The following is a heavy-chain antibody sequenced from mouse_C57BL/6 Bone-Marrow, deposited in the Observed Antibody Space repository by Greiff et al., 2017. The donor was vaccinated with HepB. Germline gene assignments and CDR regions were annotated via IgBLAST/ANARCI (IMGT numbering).Heavy chain of an antibody. Sequence: EVKLMESGAELVRPGASVKLSCTASGFNIKDDYMHWVKQRPEQGLEWIGWIDPENGDTEYASKFQGKATITADTSSNTAYLQLSSLTSEDTAVYYCTYDYDGTHWGQGTTLTVSS. J-gene: IGHJ2*01. CDR3: TYDYDGTH. CDR1: GFNIKDDY. D-gene: IGHD2-4*01. CDR2: IDPENGDT. V-gene: IGHV14-4*01.